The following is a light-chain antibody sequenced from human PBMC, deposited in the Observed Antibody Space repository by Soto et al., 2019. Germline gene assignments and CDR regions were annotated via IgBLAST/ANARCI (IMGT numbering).Light chain of an antibody. J-gene: IGKJ1*01. V-gene: IGKV3-11*01. Sequence: EIVLTQSPGTLSLSPGERATLSCRATQSVNNNLAWYQHKRGQAPRLLIYEAFIRATGIPARFSGSGSETDFTLTISSLEPEDFAVYYCQQYVSSPPTFGQGTKVEVK. CDR1: QSVNNN. CDR2: EAF. CDR3: QQYVSSPPT.